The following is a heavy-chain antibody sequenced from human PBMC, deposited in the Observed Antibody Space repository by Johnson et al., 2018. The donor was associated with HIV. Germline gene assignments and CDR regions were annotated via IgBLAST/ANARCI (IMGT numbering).Heavy chain of an antibody. CDR2: VSTNGVGT. V-gene: IGHV3-64*01. Sequence: VQLVESGGGLVQPGRSLRVSCAASGFIFRSSPMDWVRQAPGKGLEYLSVVSTNGVGTDNGNSVKGRFTISRDNSKNTLYLQMNSLRAEDTAVYYCASVLAAAAMGAFDIWGQGTMVTVSS. CDR3: ASVLAAAAMGAFDI. CDR1: GFIFRSSP. J-gene: IGHJ3*02. D-gene: IGHD6-13*01.